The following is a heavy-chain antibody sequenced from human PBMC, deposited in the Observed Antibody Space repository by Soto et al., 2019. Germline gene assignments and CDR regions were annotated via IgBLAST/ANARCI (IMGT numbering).Heavy chain of an antibody. D-gene: IGHD2-15*01. CDR3: AHTQADPYYYYGMDV. V-gene: IGHV2-5*02. CDR2: IYWDDDK. Sequence: QITLEESGPTLVRPTQTLTLTCTFSGFSLTTNGVGVGWIRQPPGKALEWLAIIYWDDDKRYSPSLKSRLTITKDTSRHQVVLTMSNMDPVDTATYYCAHTQADPYYYYGMDVWGPGTTVTVSS. CDR1: GFSLTTNGVG. J-gene: IGHJ6*02.